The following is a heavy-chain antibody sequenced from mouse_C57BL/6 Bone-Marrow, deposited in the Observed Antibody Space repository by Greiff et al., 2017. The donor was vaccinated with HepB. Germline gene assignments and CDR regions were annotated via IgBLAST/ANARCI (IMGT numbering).Heavy chain of an antibody. V-gene: IGHV1-69*01. CDR2: IDPSESYT. Sequence: QVQLQQPGAELVMPGASVKLSCKASGYTFTSYWMHWVKQRPGQGLEWIGEIDPSESYTNYNQKFKGKSTLTVDKSSSTAYMQLSSLTSEDSAVYYCAREGDYWGQGTSVTVSS. J-gene: IGHJ4*01. CDR3: AREGDY. CDR1: GYTFTSYW.